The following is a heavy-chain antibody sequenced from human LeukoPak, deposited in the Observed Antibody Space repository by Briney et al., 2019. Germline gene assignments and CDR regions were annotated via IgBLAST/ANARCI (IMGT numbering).Heavy chain of an antibody. CDR1: GYSISSGYY. D-gene: IGHD5-18*01. CDR3: ARVGPRGSYGFDY. CDR2: IYHSGST. J-gene: IGHJ4*02. V-gene: IGHV4-38-2*01. Sequence: SETLSLTCAVSGYSISSGYYWGWIRQPPGKGLEWIGSIYHSGSTYCNPSLKSRVTISVGTSKNQFSLKLSSVTAADTAVYYCARVGPRGSYGFDYWGQGTLVTVSS.